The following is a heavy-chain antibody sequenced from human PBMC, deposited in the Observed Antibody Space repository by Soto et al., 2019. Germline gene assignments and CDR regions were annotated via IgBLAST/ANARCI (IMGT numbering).Heavy chain of an antibody. CDR1: GDSITTNGYY. CDR2: VYWTGST. J-gene: IGHJ4*02. Sequence: ETLSLTCSVSGDSITTNGYYLGWIRQPPGKGLQCIGNVYWTGSTFSHPSLTSRVFISVDTSKNEFSLRLTSVAAADTAVYYCARSHYTYGLLIDYWGPGTLVTVYS. CDR3: ARSHYTYGLLIDY. V-gene: IGHV4-39*01. D-gene: IGHD2-8*01.